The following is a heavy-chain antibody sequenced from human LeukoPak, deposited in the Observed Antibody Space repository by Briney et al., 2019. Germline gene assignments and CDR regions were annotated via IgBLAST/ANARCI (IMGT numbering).Heavy chain of an antibody. D-gene: IGHD3-10*01. CDR2: ISYDGSNK. V-gene: IGHV3-30*03. J-gene: IGHJ4*02. CDR3: ARDLWFGELSVGGFDY. Sequence: GGSLRLSCAASGFTFSSYGMHWVRQAPGKGLEWVAVISYDGSNKYYADSVKGRFTISRDNSKNTLYLQMNSLRAEDTAVYYCARDLWFGELSVGGFDYWGQGTLVTVSS. CDR1: GFTFSSYG.